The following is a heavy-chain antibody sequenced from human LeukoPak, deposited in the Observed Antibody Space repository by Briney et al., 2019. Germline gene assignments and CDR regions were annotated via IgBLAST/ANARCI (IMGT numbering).Heavy chain of an antibody. V-gene: IGHV3-11*04. J-gene: IGHJ4*02. CDR2: ISSSGSTI. Sequence: PGRSLRLSCAASGFTFSDYYMSWIRQAPGKGLEWVSYISSSGSTIYYADSVKGRFTISRDNAKNSLYLQMNSLRAEDTAVYYCARVGEWELLAFDYWGQGTLVTVSS. CDR3: ARVGEWELLAFDY. CDR1: GFTFSDYY. D-gene: IGHD1-26*01.